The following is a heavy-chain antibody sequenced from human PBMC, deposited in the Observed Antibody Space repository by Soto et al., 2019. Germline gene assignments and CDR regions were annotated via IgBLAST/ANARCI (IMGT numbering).Heavy chain of an antibody. J-gene: IGHJ5*02. Sequence: ASETLSLTCTVSGGSISSGDYYWSWIRQPPGKGLEWIGYIYYSGSTYYNPSLKSRVTISVDTSKNQFSLKLSSVTAADTAVYYCAREVLWFGESIGDWFDPWGQGTLVTVSS. D-gene: IGHD3-10*01. V-gene: IGHV4-30-4*01. CDR3: AREVLWFGESIGDWFDP. CDR2: IYYSGST. CDR1: GGSISSGDYY.